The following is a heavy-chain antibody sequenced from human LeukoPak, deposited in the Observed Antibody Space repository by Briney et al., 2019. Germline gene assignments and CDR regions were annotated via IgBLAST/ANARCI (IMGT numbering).Heavy chain of an antibody. D-gene: IGHD2-8*01. J-gene: IGHJ3*02. CDR1: GGTFSSYA. Sequence: ASVKVSCKASGGTFSSYAISWVRQAPGQGLEWMGGIIPIFGTANYAQKFQGRVTITTDESTSTAYMELSSLRSEDTAVYYCASAMVAVGAFDIWGQGTMVTVSS. V-gene: IGHV1-69*05. CDR3: ASAMVAVGAFDI. CDR2: IIPIFGTA.